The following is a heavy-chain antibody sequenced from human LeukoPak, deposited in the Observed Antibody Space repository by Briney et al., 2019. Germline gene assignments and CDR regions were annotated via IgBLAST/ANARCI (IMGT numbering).Heavy chain of an antibody. Sequence: SVKVSCKASGGTFSSYAISWVRQAPGQGLEWMGGIIPIFGKANYAQKFQGRVTITADESTRTAYMELSSLRSEDTAVYFCARGNVEWWSYGVFDYWGQETQVSLS. D-gene: IGHD5-18*01. J-gene: IGHJ4*02. CDR1: GGTFSSYA. CDR2: IIPIFGKA. V-gene: IGHV1-69*01. CDR3: ARGNVEWWSYGVFDY.